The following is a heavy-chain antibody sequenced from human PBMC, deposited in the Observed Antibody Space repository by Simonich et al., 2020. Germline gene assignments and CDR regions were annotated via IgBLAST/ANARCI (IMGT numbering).Heavy chain of an antibody. CDR2: ISWKSGSI. J-gene: IGHJ1*01. CDR1: GFTFDDYA. CDR3: AKDVAAAGTEYFQH. D-gene: IGHD6-13*01. V-gene: IGHV3-9*01. Sequence: EVQLVESGGGLVQPGRSLRLSCAASGFTFDDYAMHWVRQATGKGVEWVSGISWKSGSIGYADSVKGRFTISRDNAKNSLYLQMNSLRAEDTALYYCAKDVAAAGTEYFQHWGQGTLVTVSS.